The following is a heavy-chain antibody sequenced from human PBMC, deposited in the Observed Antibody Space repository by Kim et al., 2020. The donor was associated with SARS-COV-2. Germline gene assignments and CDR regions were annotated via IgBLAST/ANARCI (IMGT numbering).Heavy chain of an antibody. V-gene: IGHV4-30-2*01. CDR2: T. Sequence: TYYNPSLKSRVTISVDRSKNQFSLKLSSVTAADTAVYYCAAQYQLLSFDYWGQGTLVTVSS. D-gene: IGHD2-2*01. J-gene: IGHJ4*02. CDR3: AAQYQLLSFDY.